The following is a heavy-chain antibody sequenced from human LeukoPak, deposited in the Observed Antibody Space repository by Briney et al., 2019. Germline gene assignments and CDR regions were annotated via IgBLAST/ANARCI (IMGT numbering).Heavy chain of an antibody. D-gene: IGHD2-8*01. V-gene: IGHV3-30*02. Sequence: PGGSLRLSCAASGFTFSTSGMHWVRQSPGKGLDWVAFIRNDGTKKNYADSVKGRFTISRDNSKNTLYLQMDSLSAEDPAVYYCVKVDAWGQGTLVTVSS. CDR3: VKVDA. CDR1: GFTFSTSG. J-gene: IGHJ4*02. CDR2: IRNDGTKK.